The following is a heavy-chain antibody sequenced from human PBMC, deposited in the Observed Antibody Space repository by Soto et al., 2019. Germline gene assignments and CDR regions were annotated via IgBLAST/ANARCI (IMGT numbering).Heavy chain of an antibody. CDR1: GGSISKFY. CDR3: VRDGSKSLRDWFDP. Sequence: SETLSLTCNVSGGSISKFYWAWIRKAAGNGLEWMGRVYATGTTDYNPSLRSRVAMSVDISKKTFSLRLRSVTGADSGVYYCVRDGSKSLRDWFDPWGQGILVTVSS. V-gene: IGHV4-4*07. CDR2: VYATGTT. J-gene: IGHJ5*02.